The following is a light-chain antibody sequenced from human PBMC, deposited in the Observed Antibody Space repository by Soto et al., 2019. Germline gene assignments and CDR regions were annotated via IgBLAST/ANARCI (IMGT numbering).Light chain of an antibody. J-gene: IGLJ1*01. Sequence: QSALTQPPSASGSPGQSVTISCTGTSSDVGAYNFVSWYQQHPGKAPKLMIYDVSQRPSWVPDRFSASKSGNTASLTVSGLQAEEEADYYCSSHAGPNNPVVFGTGTKVTVL. V-gene: IGLV2-8*01. CDR2: DVS. CDR1: SSDVGAYNF. CDR3: SSHAGPNNPVV.